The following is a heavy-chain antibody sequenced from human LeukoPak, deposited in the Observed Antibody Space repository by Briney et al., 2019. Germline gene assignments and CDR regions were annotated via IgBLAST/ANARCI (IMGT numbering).Heavy chain of an antibody. Sequence: GSLRLSCAASGFTFSGYAMSWVRQAPGKGLEWIGEINHSGSTNYNPSLKSRVTISVDTSKNQFSLKLSSVTAADTAVYYCARGRLLRYFDWGQGTLVTVSS. CDR2: INHSGST. D-gene: IGHD3-9*01. J-gene: IGHJ4*02. CDR1: GFTFSGYA. CDR3: ARGRLLRYFD. V-gene: IGHV4-34*01.